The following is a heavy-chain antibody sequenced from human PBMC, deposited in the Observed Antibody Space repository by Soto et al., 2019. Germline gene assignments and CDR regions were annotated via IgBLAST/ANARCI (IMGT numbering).Heavy chain of an antibody. CDR3: APAGYCSGGSCGWFDP. CDR1: GGSFSGYY. Sequence: QVQLQQWGAGLLKPSETLSLTCAVYGGSFSGYYWSWIRQPPGKGLEWIGEINHSGSTNYNPSLKSLFTISVDTSTNQFSLKLSSVTAADTAVYYCAPAGYCSGGSCGWFDPWGQGTLVTVSS. J-gene: IGHJ5*02. V-gene: IGHV4-34*01. CDR2: INHSGST. D-gene: IGHD2-15*01.